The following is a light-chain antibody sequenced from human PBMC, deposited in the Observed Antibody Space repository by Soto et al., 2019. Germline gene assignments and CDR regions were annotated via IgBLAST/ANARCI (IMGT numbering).Light chain of an antibody. CDR2: EAT. CDR1: SSDVGNYNH. CDR3: CSYAGSQTWV. J-gene: IGLJ3*02. Sequence: QSVLTQPASVSGSPGQSVTISCTGTSSDVGNYNHVSWYQQHPGKAPKLMIYEATQWPSGVSNRFSASKSGNTASLTISGLQAEDESDYYCCSYAGSQTWVFGGGTKLTVL. V-gene: IGLV2-23*01.